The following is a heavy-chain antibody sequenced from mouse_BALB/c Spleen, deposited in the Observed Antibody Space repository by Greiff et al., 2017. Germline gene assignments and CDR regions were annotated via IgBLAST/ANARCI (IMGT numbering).Heavy chain of an antibody. CDR3: ARFRDEAMDY. J-gene: IGHJ4*01. Sequence: EVKLVESGGGLVQPGGSRKLSCAASGFTFSSFGMHWVRQAPEKGLEWVAYISSGSSTIYYADTVKGRFTISRDNPKNTLFLQMTSLRSEDTAMYYCARFRDEAMDYWGQGTSVTVSS. V-gene: IGHV5-17*02. CDR2: ISSGSSTI. D-gene: IGHD3-2*02. CDR1: GFTFSSFG.